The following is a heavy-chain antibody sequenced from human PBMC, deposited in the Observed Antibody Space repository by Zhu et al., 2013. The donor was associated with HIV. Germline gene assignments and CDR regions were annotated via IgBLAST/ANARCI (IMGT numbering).Heavy chain of an antibody. CDR2: IIPIFGTA. V-gene: IGHV1-69*06. J-gene: IGHJ6*02. D-gene: IGHD5-18*01. CDR1: GGTFSSYA. Sequence: QVQLVQSGAEVKKPGSSVKVSCKASGGTFSSYAISWVRQAPGQGLEWMGGIIPIFGTANYAQKFQGRVTITADKSTSTAYMELSSLRSEDTAVYYCASSKGFSYGSRDVYYYGMDVWGQGTTVTVSS. CDR3: ASSKGFSYGSRDVYYYGMDV.